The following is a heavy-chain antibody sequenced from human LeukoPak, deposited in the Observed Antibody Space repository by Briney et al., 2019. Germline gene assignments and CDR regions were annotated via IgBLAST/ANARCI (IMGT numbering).Heavy chain of an antibody. CDR2: IYYTGST. CDR3: ARHRASYFDL. V-gene: IGHV4-59*11. J-gene: IGHJ4*02. Sequence: SETLSLTCSVSGGSLSSHYGSWIRQPPGKGLEWIGYIYYTGSTDYNPSLKSRVTISVDTSKNQVSLKMNSVTAADTAVYYCARHRASYFDLWGQGTLVTVSS. CDR1: GGSLSSHY.